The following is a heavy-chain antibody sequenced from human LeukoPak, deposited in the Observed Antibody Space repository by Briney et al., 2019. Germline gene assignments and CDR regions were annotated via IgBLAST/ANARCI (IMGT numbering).Heavy chain of an antibody. CDR1: GGSISYFY. J-gene: IGHJ4*02. Sequence: SETLSLTCTVSGGSISYFYWSWIRQPAGKGLEWIGRIYTSGSTYYNPSLKSRVTISVDTSKNQFSLKLSSVTAADTAVYYCARDRQQLVLDYWGQGTLVTVSS. CDR2: IYTSGST. D-gene: IGHD6-13*01. CDR3: ARDRQQLVLDY. V-gene: IGHV4-4*07.